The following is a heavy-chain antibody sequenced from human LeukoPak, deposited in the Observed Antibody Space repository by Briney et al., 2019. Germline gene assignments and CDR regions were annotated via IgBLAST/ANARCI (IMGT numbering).Heavy chain of an antibody. Sequence: GGSLRLSCAASGFTFSSYEMNWVRQAPGKGLEWVSYISSSGSTIYYADSVKGRFTISRDNAKNSLYLQMNSLRAEDTAVYYCARGLLDMIRGVISRWFDPWGQGTLVTVSS. CDR1: GFTFSSYE. CDR2: ISSSGSTI. J-gene: IGHJ5*02. D-gene: IGHD3-10*01. CDR3: ARGLLDMIRGVISRWFDP. V-gene: IGHV3-48*03.